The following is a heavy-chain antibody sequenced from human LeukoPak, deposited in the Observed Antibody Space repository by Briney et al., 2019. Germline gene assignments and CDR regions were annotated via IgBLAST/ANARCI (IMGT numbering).Heavy chain of an antibody. D-gene: IGHD3-3*01. V-gene: IGHV3-7*01. CDR1: GFTFSSYW. CDR2: IKQDGSEK. Sequence: GGSLRLSCAASGFTFSSYWMSWVRQAPGKGLEWVANIKQDGSEKYYVDSVKGRFTISRDNAKNSLYLQMNSLRAEETAVYYCARSGRYYDFWSGYYPSYGMDVWGQGTTVTVSS. J-gene: IGHJ6*02. CDR3: ARSGRYYDFWSGYYPSYGMDV.